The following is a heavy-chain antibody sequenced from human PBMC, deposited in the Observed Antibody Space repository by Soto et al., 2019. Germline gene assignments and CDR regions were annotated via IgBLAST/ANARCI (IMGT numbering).Heavy chain of an antibody. D-gene: IGHD5-12*01. CDR1: GVSISSSSYY. CDR2: ISRGGTTI. CDR3: TRDTIYDY. J-gene: IGHJ4*02. Sequence: LSLTCTFSGVSISSSSYYWGWIRQPPGKGLEWISYISRGGTTIYYADSVKGRFTTSRNDDKDSLYLQMNSLRAEDTAIYYCTRDTIYDYWGQGALVTVSS. V-gene: IGHV3-11*04.